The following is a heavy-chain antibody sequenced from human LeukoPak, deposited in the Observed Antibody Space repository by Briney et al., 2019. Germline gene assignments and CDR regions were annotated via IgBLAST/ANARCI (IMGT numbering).Heavy chain of an antibody. J-gene: IGHJ5*02. CDR2: IYYSGST. CDR1: GGSISSYY. Sequence: SETLSLTCTVSGGSISSYYWSWIRQPPGKGLEWIGYIYYSGSTNYNPSLKSRVTISVDTSKNQFSLKLSSVTAADTAVYYCAKASGSYFGWFDPWGQGTLVTVSS. CDR3: AKASGSYFGWFDP. D-gene: IGHD1-26*01. V-gene: IGHV4-59*08.